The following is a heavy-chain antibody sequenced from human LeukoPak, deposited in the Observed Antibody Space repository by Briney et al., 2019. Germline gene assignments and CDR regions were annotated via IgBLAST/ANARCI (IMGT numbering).Heavy chain of an antibody. CDR1: GFTFRSYA. Sequence: PGGSLRLSCVASGFTFRSYAINWVRQAPGKGLEWLSYISSSGNTVYYADSVKGRFTISRDNSKNTLYLPMNSLRPEDTAFYYCAKAPYCSSTTCRYNWFDPWGQGTLVTVSS. CDR2: ISSSGNTV. D-gene: IGHD2-2*01. CDR3: AKAPYCSSTTCRYNWFDP. V-gene: IGHV3-48*03. J-gene: IGHJ5*02.